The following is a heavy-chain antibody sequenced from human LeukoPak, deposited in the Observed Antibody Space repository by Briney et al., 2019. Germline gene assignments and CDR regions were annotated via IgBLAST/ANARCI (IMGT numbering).Heavy chain of an antibody. V-gene: IGHV4-31*03. D-gene: IGHD3-10*01. J-gene: IGHJ4*02. CDR1: GGSISSGGYY. CDR2: IYYSGST. CDR3: ARSVPSTSYYFDY. Sequence: PSQTLSLTCTVSGGSISSGGYYWSWIRQHPGKGLEWIGYIYYSGSTYYNPSLKSRVTISVDTSKNQFSLKLSSVTAADTAVYYCARSVPSTSYYFDYWGQGTLVTVSS.